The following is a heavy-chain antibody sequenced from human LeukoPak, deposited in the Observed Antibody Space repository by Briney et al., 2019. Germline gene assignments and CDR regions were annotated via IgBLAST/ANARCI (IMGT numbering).Heavy chain of an antibody. CDR2: ISSSSSYI. CDR1: GFTFSSYS. CDR3: ARGITGTTGIDY. V-gene: IGHV3-21*01. J-gene: IGHJ4*02. D-gene: IGHD1-7*01. Sequence: GGSLRLSCAASGFTFSSYSMNWVRQAPGRGLEWVSSISSSSSYIYYADSVKGRFTISRDNAKNSLYLQMNSLRAEDTAVYYCARGITGTTGIDYWGQGTLVTVSS.